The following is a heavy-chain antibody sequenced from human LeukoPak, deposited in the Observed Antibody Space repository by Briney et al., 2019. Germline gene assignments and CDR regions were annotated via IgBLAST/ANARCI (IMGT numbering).Heavy chain of an antibody. D-gene: IGHD3-3*01. CDR2: ISYDGSNK. CDR1: GFTFSSYA. CDR3: ARVNYDFWSGYPGVGYFDY. J-gene: IGHJ4*02. Sequence: GGSLRLSCAASGFTFSSYAMHWVRQAPGKGLEWVAVISYDGSNKYYADSGKGRFTISRDNSKNTLYLQMNSLRAEDTAVYYCARVNYDFWSGYPGVGYFDYWGQGTLVTVSS. V-gene: IGHV3-30*01.